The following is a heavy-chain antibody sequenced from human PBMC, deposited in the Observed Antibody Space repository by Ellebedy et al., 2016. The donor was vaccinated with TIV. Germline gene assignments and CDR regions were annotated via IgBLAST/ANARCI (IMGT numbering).Heavy chain of an antibody. V-gene: IGHV3-23*01. J-gene: IGHJ4*02. CDR2: ILVDGAA. CDR1: GFTFTDSA. D-gene: IGHD6-19*01. CDR3: ANSGWEDY. Sequence: GESLKISCAASGFTFTDSAMSWVRQAPGKGLEWVSAILVDGAAYYADSVKGRFTISRDNSKNTLYLQMNSLRAEDTALYYCANSGWEDYWGQGTLVTVSS.